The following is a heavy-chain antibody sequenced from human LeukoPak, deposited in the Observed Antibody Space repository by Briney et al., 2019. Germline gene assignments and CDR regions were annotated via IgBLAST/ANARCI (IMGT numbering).Heavy chain of an antibody. CDR3: TTDCVFGEFRHGDY. CDR1: GFTFSSYS. Sequence: KSGGSLRLSCAASGFTFSSYSMNWVRQAPGKGLEWVGRIKSKTDGGTTDYAAPVKGRFTISRDDSKNTLYLQMNSLKTEDTAVYYCTTDCVFGEFRHGDYWGQGTLVTVSS. V-gene: IGHV3-15*01. J-gene: IGHJ4*02. D-gene: IGHD3-10*02. CDR2: IKSKTDGGTT.